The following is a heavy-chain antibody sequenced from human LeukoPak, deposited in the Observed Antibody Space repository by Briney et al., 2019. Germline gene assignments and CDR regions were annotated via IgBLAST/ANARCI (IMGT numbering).Heavy chain of an antibody. D-gene: IGHD1-26*01. CDR3: ARHSIGRAFFDY. CDR2: INHSGST. V-gene: IGHV4-34*01. Sequence: PSETLSLTCAVYGGSFSGYYWSWIRQPPGKGLEWIGEINHSGSTNYNPSLKSRVTISVDTSKNQFSLKLSSVTAADTAVYYCARHSIGRAFFDYWGQGTLVTVSS. J-gene: IGHJ4*02. CDR1: GGSFSGYY.